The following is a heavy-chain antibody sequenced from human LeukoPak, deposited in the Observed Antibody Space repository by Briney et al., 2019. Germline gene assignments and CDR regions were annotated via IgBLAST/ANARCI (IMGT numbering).Heavy chain of an antibody. Sequence: SETLSLTCTVSGGSISSSSYYWGWIRQPPGKGLEWIGSIYYSGSTYYNPSLKSRVTISVDTSKNQFSLKLSSVTAADTAVYYCARQNVPFVKVFSVHWGQGTLVTVSS. V-gene: IGHV4-39*01. CDR2: IYYSGST. D-gene: IGHD3-9*01. J-gene: IGHJ4*02. CDR1: GGSISSSSYY. CDR3: ARQNVPFVKVFSVH.